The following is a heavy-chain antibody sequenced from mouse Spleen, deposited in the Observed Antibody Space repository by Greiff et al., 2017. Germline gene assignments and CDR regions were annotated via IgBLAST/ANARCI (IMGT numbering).Heavy chain of an antibody. CDR3: AYYGSSYVAWFAY. D-gene: IGHD1-1*01. Sequence: QVQLQQPGAELVRPGTSVKLSCKASGYTFTSYWMHWVKQRPGQGLEWIGVIDPSDSYTNYTQKFKGKATLTVDTSSSTAYMQLSSLTSEDSAVYYCAYYGSSYVAWFAYWGQGTLVTVSA. V-gene: IGHV1-59*01. CDR1: GYTFTSYW. J-gene: IGHJ3*01. CDR2: IDPSDSYT.